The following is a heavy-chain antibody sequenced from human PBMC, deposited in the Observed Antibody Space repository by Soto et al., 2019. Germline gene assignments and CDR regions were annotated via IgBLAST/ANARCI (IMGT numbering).Heavy chain of an antibody. D-gene: IGHD3-22*01. CDR1: SGSFSGYY. Sequence: SETLSLTCAVYSGSFSGYYWSWIRQPPGKGLEWIGEINHSGSTNYNPSLKSRVTISVDTSKNQFSLKLSSVTAADTAVYYCARGRHHYDRGAFDIWGQGTMVNVS. CDR3: ARGRHHYDRGAFDI. V-gene: IGHV4-34*01. CDR2: INHSGST. J-gene: IGHJ3*02.